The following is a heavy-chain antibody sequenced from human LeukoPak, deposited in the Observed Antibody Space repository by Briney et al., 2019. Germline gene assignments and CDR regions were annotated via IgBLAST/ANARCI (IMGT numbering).Heavy chain of an antibody. D-gene: IGHD3-22*01. CDR2: ISSSSSYI. CDR3: ARDRYDRSGYYDY. Sequence: GGSLRLSCAASGFTLSSYSMNWVRQAPGKGLEWVSSISSSSSYIHYTDSVKGRFTISRDNTKKSLYLQMNSLRAEDTAVYYCARDRYDRSGYYDYWGRGTLVTVSS. V-gene: IGHV3-21*01. CDR1: GFTLSSYS. J-gene: IGHJ4*02.